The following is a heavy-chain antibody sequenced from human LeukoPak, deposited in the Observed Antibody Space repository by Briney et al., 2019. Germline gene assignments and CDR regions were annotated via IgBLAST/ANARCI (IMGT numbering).Heavy chain of an antibody. CDR3: ARQDSSGYDDAFDI. V-gene: IGHV4-4*07. CDR1: GGSISSYY. D-gene: IGHD3-22*01. CDR2: IYTSRST. Sequence: TSETLSLTCTVSGGSISSYYWSWIRQPAGKGLEWIGRIYTSRSTNYNPSLKSRVTMSVDTSKNQFSLKLSSVTAADTAVYYCARQDSSGYDDAFDIWGQGTMVTVSS. J-gene: IGHJ3*02.